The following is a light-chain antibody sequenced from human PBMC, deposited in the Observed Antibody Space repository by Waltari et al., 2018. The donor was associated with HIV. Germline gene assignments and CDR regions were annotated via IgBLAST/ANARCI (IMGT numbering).Light chain of an antibody. CDR3: LQGYSSILT. CDR1: ENINTF. J-gene: IGKJ3*01. Sequence: DIQVTQSPSSLSASVGDRVTILCRTSENINTFLNWFQQKPGKIPRLLIYGASTLESGVPSRFSGTRSGTDFSLTISALQPEDFATYYCLQGYSSILTFGPGTKVEVK. CDR2: GAS. V-gene: IGKV1-39*01.